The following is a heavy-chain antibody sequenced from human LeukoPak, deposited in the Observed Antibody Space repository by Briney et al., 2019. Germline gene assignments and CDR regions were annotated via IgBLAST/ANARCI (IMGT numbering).Heavy chain of an antibody. CDR3: AKDLGEYYGSGSYKPYDY. D-gene: IGHD3-10*01. Sequence: GSLRLSCAASGFTFSSYAMSWVRQAPGKGLEWVSAISGSGGSTYYADSVKGRFTISRDNSKNTLYLQMNSLRAEDTAVYYCAKDLGEYYGSGSYKPYDYWGQGTLVTVSS. CDR2: ISGSGGST. CDR1: GFTFSSYA. V-gene: IGHV3-23*01. J-gene: IGHJ4*02.